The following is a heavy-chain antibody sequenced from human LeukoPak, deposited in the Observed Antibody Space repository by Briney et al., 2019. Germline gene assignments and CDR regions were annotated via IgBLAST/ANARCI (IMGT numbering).Heavy chain of an antibody. D-gene: IGHD1-26*01. CDR2: IYYSGNT. J-gene: IGHJ4*02. Sequence: SETLSLTCTVSGGSISSYYWNWIRQPPGKGLEWIAYIYYSGNTNYNPSLKSRVTISVDTSKNQFSLELSSVTAADTAVYYCARDVGATPGYFDYWGQGTLVTVSS. CDR1: GGSISSYY. V-gene: IGHV4-59*01. CDR3: ARDVGATPGYFDY.